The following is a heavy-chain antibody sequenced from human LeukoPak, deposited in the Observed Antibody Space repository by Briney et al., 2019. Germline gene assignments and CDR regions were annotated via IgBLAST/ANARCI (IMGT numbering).Heavy chain of an antibody. Sequence: PPETLSLTCAVYGGSFSGYYWSWIRQPPGKGLEWIGEINHSGSTNYNPSLKSRVTISVDTSKNQFSLKLSSVTAADTAVYYCASSTGVDYDSSGYYFDYWGQGTLVTVSS. CDR1: GGSFSGYY. D-gene: IGHD3-22*01. J-gene: IGHJ4*02. V-gene: IGHV4-34*01. CDR2: INHSGST. CDR3: ASSTGVDYDSSGYYFDY.